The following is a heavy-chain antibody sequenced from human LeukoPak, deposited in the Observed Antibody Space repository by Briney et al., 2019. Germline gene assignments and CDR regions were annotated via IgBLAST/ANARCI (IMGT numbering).Heavy chain of an antibody. D-gene: IGHD3-10*01. CDR1: GFTFSSYG. V-gene: IGHV3-30*02. Sequence: PGGSLRLSCAESGFTFSSYGMHWVRQAPGKGLEWVAFIRYDGSNKYYADSVKGRFTISRDNSKNTLYLQMNSLRAEDTAVYYCAKIRFGEYYYYYGMDVWGQGTTVTVSS. J-gene: IGHJ6*02. CDR3: AKIRFGEYYYYYGMDV. CDR2: IRYDGSNK.